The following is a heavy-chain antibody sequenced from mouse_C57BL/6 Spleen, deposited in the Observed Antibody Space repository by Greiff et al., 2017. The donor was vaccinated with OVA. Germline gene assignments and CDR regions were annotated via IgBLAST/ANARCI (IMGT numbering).Heavy chain of an antibody. CDR2: IDPEDGET. CDR1: GFNIKDYY. D-gene: IGHD1-1*01. Sequence: VQLQQSGAELVKPGASVKLSCTASGFNIKDYYMHWVKQRTEQGLEWIGRIDPEDGETKYAPKFLGKATITADTSSNTAYLQLSSLTSEDTAVYYCARDYGTYLDYWGQGTTLTVSS. J-gene: IGHJ2*01. V-gene: IGHV14-2*01. CDR3: ARDYGTYLDY.